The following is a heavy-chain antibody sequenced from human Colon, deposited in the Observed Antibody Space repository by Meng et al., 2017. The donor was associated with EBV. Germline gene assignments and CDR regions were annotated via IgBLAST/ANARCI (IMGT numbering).Heavy chain of an antibody. J-gene: IGHJ4*02. Sequence: VRVAERGPVRAKPSGPRSLPCGVSGVSISSNIRWTWVRQPPGKGLEWIGDIDDSGSTNYNPSLNSRISISLDKSKNHFSLKVNSVTAADTAVYYCARGKQDAWELLAYWGQGALVTVSS. CDR1: GVSISSNIR. V-gene: IGHV4-4*02. CDR3: ARGKQDAWELLAY. D-gene: IGHD1-26*01. CDR2: IDDSGST.